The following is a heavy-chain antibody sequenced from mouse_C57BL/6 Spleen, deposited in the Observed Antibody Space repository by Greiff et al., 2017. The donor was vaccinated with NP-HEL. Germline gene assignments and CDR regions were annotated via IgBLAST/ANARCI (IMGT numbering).Heavy chain of an antibody. D-gene: IGHD3-2*02. CDR3: APSSGRGNYAMDY. V-gene: IGHV1-42*01. Sequence: VQLQQSGPELVKPGASVKISCKASGYSFTGYYMNWVKQSPEKSLEWIGEINPSTGGTTYNQKFKAKATLTVDKSSSTAYMQLKSLTSEDSAVYYCAPSSGRGNYAMDYWGQGTSVTVSS. CDR1: GYSFTGYY. J-gene: IGHJ4*01. CDR2: INPSTGGT.